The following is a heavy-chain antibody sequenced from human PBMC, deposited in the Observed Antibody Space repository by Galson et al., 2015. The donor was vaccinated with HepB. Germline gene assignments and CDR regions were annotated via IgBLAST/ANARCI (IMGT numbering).Heavy chain of an antibody. CDR1: GFTVSSNY. V-gene: IGHV3-53*01. CDR3: ARGFSYYDSSDMAGPFFE. J-gene: IGHJ4*02. D-gene: IGHD3-22*01. CDR2: IYSGGST. Sequence: SLRLSCAASGFTVSSNYMSWVRQAPGKGLEWVSVIYSGGSTYYADSMKGRFTISRDNSKNTLYLQMNSLRAEDTAVYYCARGFSYYDSSDMAGPFFEWGQGTLVTVSS.